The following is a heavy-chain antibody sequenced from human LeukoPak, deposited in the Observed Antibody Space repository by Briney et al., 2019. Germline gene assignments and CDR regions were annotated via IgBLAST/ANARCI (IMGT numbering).Heavy chain of an antibody. D-gene: IGHD3-22*01. Sequence: PGGSLRLSCAASGFTFSSYGMSWVRQAPGKGLEWVSAISGSGGSTYYADSVKGRFTISRDNSKNTLYLQMNSLRAEDTAVYYCAQSWGYDSSGYFAQYLDYWGQGTLVTVSS. V-gene: IGHV3-23*01. CDR1: GFTFSSYG. J-gene: IGHJ4*02. CDR2: ISGSGGST. CDR3: AQSWGYDSSGYFAQYLDY.